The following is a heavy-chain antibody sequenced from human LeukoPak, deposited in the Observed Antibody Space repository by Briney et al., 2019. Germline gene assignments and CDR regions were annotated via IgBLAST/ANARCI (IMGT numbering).Heavy chain of an antibody. V-gene: IGHV4-4*02. J-gene: IGHJ4*02. CDR3: VRGLYGSDSY. CDR2: IYHTGRS. CDR1: GGXISSDNW. D-gene: IGHD1-26*01. Sequence: SETLSLTCDVSGGXISSDNWWIWVRQPPGKGLEWIGEIYHTGRSNYNPSLKSRVSMSVDKSKNQFSLTLSSVTAADTALYYCVRGLYGSDSYWGQGNLVTVSS.